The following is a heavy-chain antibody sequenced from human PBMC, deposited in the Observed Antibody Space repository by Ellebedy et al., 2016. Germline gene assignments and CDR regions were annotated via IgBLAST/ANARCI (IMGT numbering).Heavy chain of an antibody. Sequence: GGSLRLSXTGSGYIFNSFAMSWVRQSPGKGLEWVSTISASGGDTYYADSVKGRFIISRDNFRNTLHLQMNNLRGEDTAVYYCRQGHYADYWGQGTLVTVSS. D-gene: IGHD2-2*01. CDR1: GYIFNSFA. CDR2: ISASGGDT. J-gene: IGHJ4*02. V-gene: IGHV3-23*01. CDR3: RQGHYADY.